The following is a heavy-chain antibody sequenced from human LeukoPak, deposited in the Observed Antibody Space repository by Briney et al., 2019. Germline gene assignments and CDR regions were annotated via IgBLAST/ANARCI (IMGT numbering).Heavy chain of an antibody. Sequence: GASVKVSCKASGYTFTGYYMHWVRQAPGQGLEWMGWINPNSGGTNYAQKFQGGVTMTRDTSISTAYMELSRLRSDDTAVYHCARDNGLVVVPSWFDPWGQGTLVTVSS. D-gene: IGHD2-2*01. CDR1: GYTFTGYY. CDR3: ARDNGLVVVPSWFDP. CDR2: INPNSGGT. V-gene: IGHV1-2*02. J-gene: IGHJ5*02.